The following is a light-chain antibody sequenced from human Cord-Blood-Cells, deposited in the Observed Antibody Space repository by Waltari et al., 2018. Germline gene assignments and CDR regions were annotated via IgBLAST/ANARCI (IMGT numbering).Light chain of an antibody. Sequence: QSALTQPASVSGSPGQSITISCTGTSSDVGGYNYVYWYQQHPGKAPKLMIYDVSTRPSGVSNRFSGSKSGNTASLTISGLQAEDEADYYCSSYTSSSTLEVFGGGTKLTVL. CDR2: DVS. V-gene: IGLV2-14*01. CDR1: SSDVGGYNY. J-gene: IGLJ3*02. CDR3: SSYTSSSTLEV.